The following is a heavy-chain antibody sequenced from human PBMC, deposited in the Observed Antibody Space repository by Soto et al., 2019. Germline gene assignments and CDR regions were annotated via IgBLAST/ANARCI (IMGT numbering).Heavy chain of an antibody. V-gene: IGHV1-3*01. CDR3: ATSPLGWFDP. J-gene: IGHJ5*02. CDR2: INADDGIA. Sequence: ASVKVSCKASGYSFTTYAMHWVRQAPGQRLEWMGWINADDGIAKYAQKFQDRVTMSRDTSANTAYMELSSLRSEDTAVYYCATSPLGWFDPWGQGTLVTVSS. CDR1: GYSFTTYA. D-gene: IGHD6-6*01.